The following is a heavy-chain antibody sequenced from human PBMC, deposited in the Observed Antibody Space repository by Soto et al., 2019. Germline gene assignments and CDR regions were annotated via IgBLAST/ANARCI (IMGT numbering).Heavy chain of an antibody. V-gene: IGHV4-30-4*01. CDR3: ARDSAIYRFDS. CDR2: IYHSGST. Sequence: PSETLYLASTVSCGAITSGDYYWSWTRQPPGKGLEWIGYIYHSGSTYYNPSLKSRATISVDTSKNQFSLRLSSVTAADTAVYHCARDSAIYRFDSWGQGTLVTVSS. J-gene: IGHJ4*02. CDR1: CGAITSGDYY. D-gene: IGHD2-2*02.